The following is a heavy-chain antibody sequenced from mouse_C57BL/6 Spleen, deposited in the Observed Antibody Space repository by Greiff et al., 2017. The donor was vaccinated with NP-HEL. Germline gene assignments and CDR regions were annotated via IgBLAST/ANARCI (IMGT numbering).Heavy chain of an antibody. D-gene: IGHD3-2*02. J-gene: IGHJ2*01. CDR2: IHPNRGSN. V-gene: IGHV1-64*01. CDR1: GYTFTSYW. CDR3: ARVETAQVYFDY. Sequence: QVQLQQPGAELVKPGASVKLSCKASGYTFTSYWMHWVKQRPGQGLEWIGMIHPNRGSNNYNEKFKSKATLTVDKSSSTAYMQLSSLTSEDSAVYYCARVETAQVYFDYWGQGTTLTVSS.